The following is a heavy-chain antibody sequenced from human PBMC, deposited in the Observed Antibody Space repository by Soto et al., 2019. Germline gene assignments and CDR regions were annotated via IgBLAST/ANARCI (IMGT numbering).Heavy chain of an antibody. CDR2: IIPIFGTA. CDR1: GYTFSSYA. D-gene: IGHD1-26*01. V-gene: IGHV1-69*13. Sequence: SVEVSCKASGYTFSSYAISWVRQAPGQGLEWMGGIIPIFGTANYAQKFQGRVTITADESTSTAYMELSSLRSEDTAVYYCARVRGGLVGATTRYYYGMDVWGQGTTVTVSS. J-gene: IGHJ6*02. CDR3: ARVRGGLVGATTRYYYGMDV.